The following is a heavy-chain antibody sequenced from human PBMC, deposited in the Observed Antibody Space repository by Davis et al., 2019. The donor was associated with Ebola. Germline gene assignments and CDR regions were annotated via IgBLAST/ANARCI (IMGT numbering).Heavy chain of an antibody. CDR3: ASLDTAMDY. D-gene: IGHD5-18*01. V-gene: IGHV3-33*01. Sequence: GESLKISCAASGFTFSSYGMHWVRQAPGKGLEWVAVIWYDGSNKYYADSAKGRFTISRDNSKNTLYLQMNSLRAEDTAVYYCASLDTAMDYWGQGTLVTVSS. CDR1: GFTFSSYG. CDR2: IWYDGSNK. J-gene: IGHJ4*02.